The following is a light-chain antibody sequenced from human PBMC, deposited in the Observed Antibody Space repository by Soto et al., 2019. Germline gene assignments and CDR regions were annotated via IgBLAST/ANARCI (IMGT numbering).Light chain of an antibody. V-gene: IGKV3-15*01. CDR2: GAS. CDR1: QSVSSN. J-gene: IGKJ1*01. Sequence: EIVMTQSPATLSVSPGERATLSCRASQSVSSNLAWYQQKPGQAPRLLIYGASTRATGIPARFSGSGSGTEFTLTISSLQSEDFEVYYCQHYHNWPRTFGQGTKVEIK. CDR3: QHYHNWPRT.